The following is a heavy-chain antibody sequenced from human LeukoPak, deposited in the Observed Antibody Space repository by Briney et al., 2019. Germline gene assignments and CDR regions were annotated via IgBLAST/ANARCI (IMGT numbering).Heavy chain of an antibody. CDR3: ARDRSPGPSGPGDY. CDR1: GFSFSVYW. CDR2: IKKDGSEK. V-gene: IGHV3-7*03. Sequence: GGSLRLSCAASGFSFSVYWMHWVRQAPGKGLEWVANIKKDGSEKYYVDSVKGRFTISRDNAKNSLYLQMNSLRAEDTALYYCARDRSPGPSGPGDYWGQGTLVTVSS. D-gene: IGHD5-12*01. J-gene: IGHJ4*02.